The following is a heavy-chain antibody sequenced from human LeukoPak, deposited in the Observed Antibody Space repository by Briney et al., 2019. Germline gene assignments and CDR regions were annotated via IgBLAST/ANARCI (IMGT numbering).Heavy chain of an antibody. D-gene: IGHD6-13*01. CDR1: GVTFRSYA. J-gene: IGHJ4*02. V-gene: IGHV3-23*01. CDR2: ISDSGDGT. Sequence: LRRYCASPGVTFRSYAMSLVPQAPGKRQDRDSGISDSGDGTYYAESVKGRFTISRDNSKNTVFLQMNSLRADDTAKYYCAEDKAPGSWHTPSDFWGQGTLVTVSS. CDR3: AEDKAPGSWHTPSDF.